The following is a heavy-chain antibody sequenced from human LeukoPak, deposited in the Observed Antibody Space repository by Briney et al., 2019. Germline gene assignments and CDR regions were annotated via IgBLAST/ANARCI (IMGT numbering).Heavy chain of an antibody. CDR1: GFTFSSYA. V-gene: IGHV3-9*03. CDR2: ISWNSGSI. Sequence: GGSLRLSCAASGFTFSSYAMHWVRQAPGKGLEWVSGISWNSGSIGYADSVKGRFTISRDNAKNSLYLQMNSLRAEDMALNYCAKDSSSSRPNAFDIWGQGTMVTVSS. D-gene: IGHD6-6*01. J-gene: IGHJ3*02. CDR3: AKDSSSSRPNAFDI.